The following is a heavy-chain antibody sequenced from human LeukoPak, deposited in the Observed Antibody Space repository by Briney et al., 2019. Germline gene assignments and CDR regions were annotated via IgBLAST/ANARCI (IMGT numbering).Heavy chain of an antibody. J-gene: IGHJ4*02. Sequence: ASVKVSCKAPGYTFTNYGINWVRQAPGHGLEWLGWISAYNGNRNYAQKLQGRIIMTSDMYTNTAYMELRSLTFGDTAVYYCARGERYSYDRGPLDYWGQGTLVTVSS. D-gene: IGHD5-18*01. CDR3: ARGERYSYDRGPLDY. CDR2: ISAYNGNR. V-gene: IGHV1-18*01. CDR1: GYTFTNYG.